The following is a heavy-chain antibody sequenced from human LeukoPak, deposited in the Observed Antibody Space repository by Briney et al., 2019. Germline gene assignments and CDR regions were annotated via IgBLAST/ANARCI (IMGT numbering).Heavy chain of an antibody. V-gene: IGHV4-34*01. J-gene: IGHJ4*02. CDR3: ARGAGAYYYDSSGYYGKNYYFDY. CDR1: GGSFSGYY. Sequence: PSETLSLTCAVYGGSFSGYYWSWIRQPPGKGLEWIGEINHSGSTNYNPSLKSRVTISVDTSKNQFSLKLSSVTAADTAVYYCARGAGAYYYDSSGYYGKNYYFDYWGQGTLVTVSS. D-gene: IGHD3-22*01. CDR2: INHSGST.